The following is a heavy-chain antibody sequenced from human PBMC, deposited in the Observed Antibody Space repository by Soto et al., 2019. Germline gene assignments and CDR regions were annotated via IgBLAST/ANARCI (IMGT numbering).Heavy chain of an antibody. V-gene: IGHV4-30-2*01. CDR3: VRDGDYYDSAGYLTI. J-gene: IGHJ3*02. CDR1: GGSISSGTYS. Sequence: QLQLQESGSGLVKPSQTLSLTCAVSGGSISSGTYSWSWIRQPPGEGLEWIGYIFHSGHTYYNPSLKSRVTISIDTSKNQFSLKLSSVTAADTAVYYCVRDGDYYDSAGYLTIWGQGTMVTLSS. CDR2: IFHSGHT. D-gene: IGHD3-22*01.